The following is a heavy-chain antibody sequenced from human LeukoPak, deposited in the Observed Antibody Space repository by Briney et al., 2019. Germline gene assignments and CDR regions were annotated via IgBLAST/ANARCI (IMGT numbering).Heavy chain of an antibody. D-gene: IGHD2-2*01. Sequence: GASVKVSCKASGYTFTNYGMNWVRQAPGQGLEWMGWINTNTGNPMYAQDFTGRLVFSLDTSVSTAYLQISSLRAEDTALYYCARDKYQLPYEIDYWGQGTLVTVSS. J-gene: IGHJ4*02. CDR2: INTNTGNP. V-gene: IGHV7-4-1*02. CDR1: GYTFTNYG. CDR3: ARDKYQLPYEIDY.